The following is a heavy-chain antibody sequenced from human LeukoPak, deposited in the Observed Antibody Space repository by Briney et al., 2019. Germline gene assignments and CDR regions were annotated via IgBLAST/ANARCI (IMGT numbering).Heavy chain of an antibody. CDR2: IYHSGST. Sequence: PSETLSLTCTVSGGSMSNYYWSWIRQPPGKGLEWIGYIYHSGSTNYNPSLKSRVSISVDTSKNQFSLKLSSVTAADTAVYYCARTGSTVTMLYPFDHWGQGTLVTVSS. CDR1: GGSMSNYY. D-gene: IGHD4-17*01. CDR3: ARTGSTVTMLYPFDH. J-gene: IGHJ4*02. V-gene: IGHV4-59*01.